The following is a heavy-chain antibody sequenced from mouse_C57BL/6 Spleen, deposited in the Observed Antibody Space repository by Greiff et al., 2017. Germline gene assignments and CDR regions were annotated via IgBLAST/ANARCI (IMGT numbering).Heavy chain of an antibody. CDR3: TRDGNCWFAY. V-gene: IGHV1-15*01. J-gene: IGHJ3*01. CDR1: GYTFTDYE. CDR2: IDPETGGT. D-gene: IGHD2-1*01. Sequence: QVQLQQSGAELVRPGASVTLSCKASGYTFTDYEMHWVKQTPVHGLEWIGAIDPETGGTAYNQKFKGKAILTADKSSSTAYMELRSLTSEDSAVYYCTRDGNCWFAYWGQGTLVTVSA.